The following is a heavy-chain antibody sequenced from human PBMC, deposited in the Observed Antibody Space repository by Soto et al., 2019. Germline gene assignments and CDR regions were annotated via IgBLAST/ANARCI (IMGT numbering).Heavy chain of an antibody. V-gene: IGHV4-31*03. CDR3: AASCVGCGGFNYYGMDV. Sequence: QVQLQESGPGLVKPSQTLSLTCSVSGASISSGGYYWNWIRQHPGKGLEWIGYIYYSGTTYYNPSLKSRVTISVDTSNNQFSLKLSSVTAADTAVYYCAASCVGCGGFNYYGMDVWGQGTTVTVSS. CDR1: GASISSGGYY. CDR2: IYYSGTT. J-gene: IGHJ6*02. D-gene: IGHD2-21*01.